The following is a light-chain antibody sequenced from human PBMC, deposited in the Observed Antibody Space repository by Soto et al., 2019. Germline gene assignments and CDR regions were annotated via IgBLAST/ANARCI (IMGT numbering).Light chain of an antibody. CDR3: ASWDDSLNGVV. CDR2: SNN. J-gene: IGLJ2*01. V-gene: IGLV1-44*01. Sequence: QSVLTQPPSASGTPGQRVSISCSGSNSNIGSNTVNWYQQGPGAAPKLLIYSNNQRHSGVPDRFYASKSATSASVDISGLQSEDEADYYCASWDDSLNGVVFGGGTKLTVL. CDR1: NSNIGSNT.